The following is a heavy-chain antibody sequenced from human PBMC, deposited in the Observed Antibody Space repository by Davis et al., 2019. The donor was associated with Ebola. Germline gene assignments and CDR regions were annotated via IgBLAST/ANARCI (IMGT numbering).Heavy chain of an antibody. Sequence: PGGSLRLSCAASGFTFSDYYMSWIRQAPGKGLEWVANIKQDGSEKYYVDSVKGRFTISRDNAKNSLYLQMNSLRAEDTAVYYCARDLRPGVGGQGTLVTVSS. CDR2: IKQDGSEK. J-gene: IGHJ4*02. CDR3: ARDLRPGV. V-gene: IGHV3-7*03. CDR1: GFTFSDYY.